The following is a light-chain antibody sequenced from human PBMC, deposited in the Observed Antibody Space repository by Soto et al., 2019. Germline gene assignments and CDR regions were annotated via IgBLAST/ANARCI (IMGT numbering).Light chain of an antibody. CDR1: QSVSSSY. CDR2: DAS. J-gene: IGKJ3*01. Sequence: EIVLTQSPGTLSLSPGERATLSCRASQSVSSSYLAWYQQKPGQAPRLLIYDASRATGIADRFSGSGSGTDFALTITRVVPEDFAVYYCQHYGTSALFGPGTNVDI. V-gene: IGKV3-20*01. CDR3: QHYGTSAL.